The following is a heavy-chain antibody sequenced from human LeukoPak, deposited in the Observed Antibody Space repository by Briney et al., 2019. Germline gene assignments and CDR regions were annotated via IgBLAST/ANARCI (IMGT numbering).Heavy chain of an antibody. CDR3: ARAVSRAARPFDY. V-gene: IGHV4-59*01. J-gene: IGHJ4*02. D-gene: IGHD6-6*01. CDR2: IYYSGST. Sequence: SETLSLTCAVYGGSFSSYYWSWIRQPPGKGLEWIGYIYYSGSTNYNPSLKSRVTISVDTSKNQFSLKLSSVTAADTAVYYCARAVSRAARPFDYWGQGTLVTVSS. CDR1: GGSFSSYY.